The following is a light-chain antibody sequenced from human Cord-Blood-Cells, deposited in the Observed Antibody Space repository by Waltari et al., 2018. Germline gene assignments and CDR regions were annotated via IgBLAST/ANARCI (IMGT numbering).Light chain of an antibody. Sequence: EIVLTQSLDTLSLSPGERATLSCRASQSVSSYLAWYQQKPGQAPRLLIYDASNRATGIPARFSGSGSGTDFTLTISSLEPEDFAVYYCQQRSNWPWTFGQGTKVEIK. V-gene: IGKV3-11*01. CDR3: QQRSNWPWT. J-gene: IGKJ1*01. CDR2: DAS. CDR1: QSVSSY.